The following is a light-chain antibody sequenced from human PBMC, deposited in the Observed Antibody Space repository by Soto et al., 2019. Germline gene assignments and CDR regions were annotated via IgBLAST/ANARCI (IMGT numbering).Light chain of an antibody. V-gene: IGKV1-39*01. Sequence: DIQMTQSPSSLSASVGDRVSITCRASQSINSYLNWYQQRPGEAPHLLIYAASSLQSWVPSRFSGSGSGTDFTLTISSLQPEDFASYYCQQSYETPWTFGQGTKVEIK. CDR3: QQSYETPWT. CDR1: QSINSY. CDR2: AAS. J-gene: IGKJ1*01.